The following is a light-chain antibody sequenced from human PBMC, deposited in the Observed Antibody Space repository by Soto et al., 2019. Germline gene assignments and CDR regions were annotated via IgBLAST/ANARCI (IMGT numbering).Light chain of an antibody. J-gene: IGKJ4*01. V-gene: IGKV3-20*01. CDR1: QSVSID. CDR2: GAS. Sequence: EIVMTQSPSTLSVSPGERATLSCRASQSVSIDLAWYQQTPGQAPRLLIYGASSRANGIPDRFRGSGSGTDFTLTVSRLEPEDFAVYFCQQYGSSPLTFGGGTKVDI. CDR3: QQYGSSPLT.